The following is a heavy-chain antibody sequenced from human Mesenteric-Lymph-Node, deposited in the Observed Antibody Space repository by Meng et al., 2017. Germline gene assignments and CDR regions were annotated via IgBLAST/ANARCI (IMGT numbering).Heavy chain of an antibody. J-gene: IGHJ2*01. V-gene: IGHV4-34*01. CDR2: IYHSGST. Sequence: QVKLQQWGAGLLKPSETLSLTCAVYGGSFSGYYWSWIRQPPGKGLEWIGEIYHSGSTNYNPSLKSRVTISVDKSKNQFSLKLSSVTAADTAVYYCARGQKGYFDLWGRGTLVTVSS. CDR3: ARGQKGYFDL. CDR1: GGSFSGYY.